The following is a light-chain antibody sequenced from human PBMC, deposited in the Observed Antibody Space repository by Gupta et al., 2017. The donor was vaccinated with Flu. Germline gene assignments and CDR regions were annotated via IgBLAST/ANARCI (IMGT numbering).Light chain of an antibody. CDR3: QQRYRYLPIT. CDR1: QGIKNY. CDR2: GSF. J-gene: IGKJ4*02. V-gene: IGKV1-8*01. Sequence: SSFSASTGDRVTITCRASQGIKNYLEWYQQKPGKGPKLRIQGSFTVQSGVPSRIRGSGSGTDFTLTISRMKTEDYAKYYCQQRYRYLPITFGRGTRLEIK.